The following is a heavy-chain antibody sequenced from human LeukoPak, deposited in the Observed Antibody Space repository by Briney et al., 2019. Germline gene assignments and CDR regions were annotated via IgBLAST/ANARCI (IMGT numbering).Heavy chain of an antibody. Sequence: ASETLSLTCAVYGGSFSGYYWSWVRQPPGKGLEWIGEIYHSGSTNYNPSLKSRVTISVDKSKNQFSLKLSSVTAADTAVYYCARFHIAVAGTLGYSGSYYGLDYWGQGTLVTVSS. CDR2: IYHSGST. CDR3: ARFHIAVAGTLGYSGSYYGLDY. D-gene: IGHD1-26*01. J-gene: IGHJ4*02. CDR1: GGSFSGYY. V-gene: IGHV4-34*01.